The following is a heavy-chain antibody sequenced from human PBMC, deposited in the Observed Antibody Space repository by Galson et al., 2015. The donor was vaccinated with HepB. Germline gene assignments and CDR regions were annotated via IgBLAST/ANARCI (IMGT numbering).Heavy chain of an antibody. CDR3: ARDLSFWSGASEVY. J-gene: IGHJ4*02. Sequence: TLRLSCAASGFSVSRNYMSWVRQAPGKGLEWVSIIYSGGTTYNAESVKGRFIISRDTSKNTLYLQMNSVRAEDTAVYYCARDLSFWSGASEVYWGQGTLVTGSS. CDR2: IYSGGTT. CDR1: GFSVSRNY. V-gene: IGHV3-66*01. D-gene: IGHD3-3*01.